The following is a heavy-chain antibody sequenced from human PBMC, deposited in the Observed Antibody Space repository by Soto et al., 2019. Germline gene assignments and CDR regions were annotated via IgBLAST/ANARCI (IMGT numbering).Heavy chain of an antibody. J-gene: IGHJ2*01. CDR3: AKLFPDITVSGTDWYFDL. CDR1: GFTFGSYA. D-gene: IGHD6-19*01. V-gene: IGHV3-23*01. CDR2: ISGSGIST. Sequence: EVQLLESGGDLVQPGGSLRLSCSASGFTFGSYAMSWVRQAPGKGLEWVSAISGSGISTYYADSVRGRLTISRDNSMATLYLQMNSLRVEDTAVYFCAKLFPDITVSGTDWYFDLWGRGTLVTVSS.